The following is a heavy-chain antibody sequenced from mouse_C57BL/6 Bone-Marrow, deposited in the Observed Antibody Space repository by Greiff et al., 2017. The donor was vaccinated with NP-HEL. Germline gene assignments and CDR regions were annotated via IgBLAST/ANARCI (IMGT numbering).Heavy chain of an antibody. D-gene: IGHD3-2*02. J-gene: IGHJ2*01. CDR2: INPSNGGT. CDR3: ACEGTRLGYFDY. V-gene: IGHV1-53*01. CDR1: GYTFTSYW. Sequence: QVQLQQPGTELVKPGASVKLSCKASGYTFTSYWMHWVKQRPGQGLEWIGNINPSNGGTNYNEKFKSKATLTVDKSSSPAYMQLSSLTSEDSAVYYCACEGTRLGYFDYWGQGTTLTVSS.